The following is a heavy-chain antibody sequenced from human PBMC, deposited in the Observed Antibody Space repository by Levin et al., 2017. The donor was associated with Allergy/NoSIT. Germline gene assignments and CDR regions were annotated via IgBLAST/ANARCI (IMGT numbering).Heavy chain of an antibody. CDR2: IWYDGSNK. CDR1: GFTFSSYG. J-gene: IGHJ3*02. V-gene: IGHV3-33*01. Sequence: PGGSLRLSCAASGFTFSSYGMHWVRQAPGKGLEWVAVIWYDGSNKYYADSVKGRFTISRDNSKNTLYLQMNSLRAEDTAVYYCARDSEDIVVVPAAMPGGAFDIWGQGTMVTVSS. CDR3: ARDSEDIVVVPAAMPGGAFDI. D-gene: IGHD2-2*01.